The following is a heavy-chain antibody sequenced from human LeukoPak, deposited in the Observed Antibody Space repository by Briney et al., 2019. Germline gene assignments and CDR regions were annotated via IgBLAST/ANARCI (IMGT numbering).Heavy chain of an antibody. CDR1: GGSFSGYY. Sequence: SETLSLTCAVYGGSFSGYYWSWIRQPPGKGLEWIGEINHSGSTNYNPSLTSRVTISVDTSKNQFSLKLSSVTAADTAVYYCARHPVRYFDWLLPYYFDYWGQGTLVTVSS. V-gene: IGHV4-34*01. CDR2: INHSGST. CDR3: ARHPVRYFDWLLPYYFDY. D-gene: IGHD3-9*01. J-gene: IGHJ4*02.